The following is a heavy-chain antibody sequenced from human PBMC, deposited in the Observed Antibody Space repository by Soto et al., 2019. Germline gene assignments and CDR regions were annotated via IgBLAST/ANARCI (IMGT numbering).Heavy chain of an antibody. V-gene: IGHV4-39*01. CDR3: ARGVLCSSTSCYEVGNWFDH. CDR2: IYYSGST. Sequence: QLQLQESGPGLVKPSETLSLTCTVSGGSISSSSYYWGWIRQPPGKGLEWIGSIYYSGSTYYNPSLKSRVTISVDTSKNRCSLKLGSVTAAATAVYSCARGVLCSSTSCYEVGNWFDHWGQGTLVTVSS. CDR1: GGSISSSSYY. J-gene: IGHJ5*02. D-gene: IGHD2-2*01.